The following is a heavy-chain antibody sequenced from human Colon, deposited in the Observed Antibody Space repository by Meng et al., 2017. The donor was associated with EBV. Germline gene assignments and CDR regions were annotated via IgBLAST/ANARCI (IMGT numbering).Heavy chain of an antibody. CDR2: VSHPGSA. CDR1: GGAFSGYV. V-gene: IGHV4-34*01. Sequence: QVQRTQLGAGLFKPSETLSLTCNVNGGAFSGYVWSWVRQPPGKGMEWIGEVSHPGSANYNPSLKSRVTISVDASEKQFSLRLTSVTAADSAVYYCARVPTTGYKDHWGQGTLVTVSS. D-gene: IGHD3-9*01. J-gene: IGHJ4*02. CDR3: ARVPTTGYKDH.